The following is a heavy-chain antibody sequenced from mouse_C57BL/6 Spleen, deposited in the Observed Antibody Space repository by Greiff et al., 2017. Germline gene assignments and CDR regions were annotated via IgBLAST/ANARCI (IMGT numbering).Heavy chain of an antibody. V-gene: IGHV1-82*01. J-gene: IGHJ3*01. CDR2: IYPGDGDT. Sequence: QVQLQQPGPELVKPGASVKISCKASGYAFSSSWMNWVKQRPGKGLEWIGRIYPGDGDTNYNGKFKGKATLTADKSSSTAYMQLSSLTSEDSAVYFCARDGYGNLAYWGQGTLVTVSA. CDR1: GYAFSSSW. D-gene: IGHD2-10*02. CDR3: ARDGYGNLAY.